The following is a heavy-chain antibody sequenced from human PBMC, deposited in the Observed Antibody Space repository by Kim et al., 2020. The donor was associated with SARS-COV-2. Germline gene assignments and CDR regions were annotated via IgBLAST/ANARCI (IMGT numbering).Heavy chain of an antibody. V-gene: IGHV3-11*05. CDR3: ARDSRSGPDY. D-gene: IGHD6-25*01. CDR2: YT. J-gene: IGHJ4*02. Sequence: YTNYADSVKGRFTIARDNAKNSLYLQMNSLRAEDTAVYYCARDSRSGPDYWGQGTLVTVSS.